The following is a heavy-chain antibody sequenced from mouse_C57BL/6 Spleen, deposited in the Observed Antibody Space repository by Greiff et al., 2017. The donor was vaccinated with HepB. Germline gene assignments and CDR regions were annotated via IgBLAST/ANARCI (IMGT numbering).Heavy chain of an antibody. CDR3: AREGSYYGSSPNWYFDV. V-gene: IGHV1-81*01. Sequence: QVQLQQSGAELARPGASVKLSCKASGYTFTSYGLSWVKQRTGQGLEWIGEIYPRSGNTYYNEKFKGKATLTADKSSSTAYMELRSLTSEDSAVYFCAREGSYYGSSPNWYFDVWGTGTTVTVSS. D-gene: IGHD1-1*01. CDR2: IYPRSGNT. CDR1: GYTFTSYG. J-gene: IGHJ1*03.